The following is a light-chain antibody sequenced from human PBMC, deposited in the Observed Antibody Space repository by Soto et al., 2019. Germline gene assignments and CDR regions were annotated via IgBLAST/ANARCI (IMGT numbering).Light chain of an antibody. J-gene: IGKJ1*01. CDR3: QQLGT. CDR2: DAS. Sequence: DIQMTQSPSTLSASVGDRATITCRASQSISNWLAWYQQKAGKAPKLLIYDASSLESGVPSRFTGSGSGTEFTLTITGLQPDDFATYYCQQLGTFGQGTKVDIK. CDR1: QSISNW. V-gene: IGKV1-5*01.